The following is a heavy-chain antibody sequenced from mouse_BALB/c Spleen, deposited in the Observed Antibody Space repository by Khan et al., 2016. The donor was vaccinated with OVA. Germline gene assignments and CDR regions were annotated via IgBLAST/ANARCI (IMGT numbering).Heavy chain of an antibody. V-gene: IGHV2-2*02. CDR3: ARRGCDYGRGALFAY. CDR2: IWSAGST. CDR1: GFSLTNYS. J-gene: IGHJ3*01. Sequence: QVQLKESGPGLVQPSQSLSITCTVSGFSLTNYSLHWVRQSPGKGLEWLGVIWSAGSTDYNAAFISRLTIRKDNSRSQVFFKMNSLQPNDTAIYYCARRGCDYGRGALFAYWGQGTLVTVSA. D-gene: IGHD2-4*01.